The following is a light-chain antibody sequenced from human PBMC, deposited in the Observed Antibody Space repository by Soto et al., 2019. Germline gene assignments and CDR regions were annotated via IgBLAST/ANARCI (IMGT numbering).Light chain of an antibody. J-gene: IGLJ3*02. CDR1: SSDLGDFNY. Sequence: QSALTQPPSASGSPGQSVTITCTGTSSDLGDFNYVSWYQQHPGQVPKLMIYEVPERPSGVPDRFTGSKSGNTASLTVSGLQAEDEADYYCSSRIETTSGTTRVVFGGGTKLTVL. CDR3: SSRIETTSGTTRVV. CDR2: EVP. V-gene: IGLV2-8*01.